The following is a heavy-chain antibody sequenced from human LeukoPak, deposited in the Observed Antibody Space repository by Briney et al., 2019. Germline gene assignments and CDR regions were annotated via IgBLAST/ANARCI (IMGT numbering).Heavy chain of an antibody. J-gene: IGHJ4*02. V-gene: IGHV1-2*02. CDR2: IDPNSGGT. Sequence: ASVKVSCKASGYTFTGYYMHWVRQAPGQGLEWMGWIDPNSGGTNYAQKFQGRVTMTRDTSISTAYMELSRLRSDDTAVYYCARDLGEGNSWYWDYWGQGTLVTVSS. CDR3: ARDLGEGNSWYWDY. CDR1: GYTFTGYY. D-gene: IGHD6-13*01.